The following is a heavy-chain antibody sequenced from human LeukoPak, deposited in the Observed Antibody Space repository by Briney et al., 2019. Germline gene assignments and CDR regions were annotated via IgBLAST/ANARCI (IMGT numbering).Heavy chain of an antibody. CDR2: IIPIFGTA. CDR1: GSTVSSYA. V-gene: IGHV1-69*06. CDR3: ATDTAGVNYFDY. D-gene: IGHD5-18*01. Sequence: SVKLSCKASGSTVSSYAISWVRQAPGQGLEWMGGIIPIFGTANYAQKFQGRVTITADKSTSTAYMELSSLRSEDTAVYYCATDTAGVNYFDYWGQGTLVTVSS. J-gene: IGHJ4*02.